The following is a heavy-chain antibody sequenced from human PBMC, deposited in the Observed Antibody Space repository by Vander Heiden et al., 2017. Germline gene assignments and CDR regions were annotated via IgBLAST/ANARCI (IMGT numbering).Heavy chain of an antibody. J-gene: IGHJ4*02. CDR2: ISGYTGNT. CDR3: ARDGDYYSYYFDY. CDR1: GYTFTSYG. V-gene: IGHV1-18*01. Sequence: QVQLVQSGAEVKKPGASVQVSCTASGYTFTSYGLSWVRQAPGQGLEWMGWISGYTGNTNYAQKLQGRVTMTTDTSTFTFYMELRSLRSDDTAVYYCARDGDYYSYYFDYWGQGTLVTVPA. D-gene: IGHD4-17*01.